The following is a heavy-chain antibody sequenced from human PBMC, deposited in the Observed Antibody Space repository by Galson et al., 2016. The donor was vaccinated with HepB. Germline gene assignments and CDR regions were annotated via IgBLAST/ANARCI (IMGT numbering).Heavy chain of an antibody. Sequence: SLRLSCAASGFTFNKYGMHWVRQAPGKGLEWVAADSVHGGRKWYADSVKGRFTISRDNPNNMLFLQMSSRRADDTAVYFCAKRHEYCPPVGCSVDYWGQGTLVSVSS. CDR3: AKRHEYCPPVGCSVDY. J-gene: IGHJ4*02. CDR2: DSVHGGRK. D-gene: IGHD2/OR15-2a*01. V-gene: IGHV3-30*18. CDR1: GFTFNKYG.